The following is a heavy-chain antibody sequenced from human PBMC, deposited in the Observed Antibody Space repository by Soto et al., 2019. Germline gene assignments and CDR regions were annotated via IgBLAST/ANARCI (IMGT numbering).Heavy chain of an antibody. CDR2: ISNDGSNK. CDR3: VKGEYYYDSSGYYPFDY. CDR1: GFRFSTYG. V-gene: IGHV3-30*18. J-gene: IGHJ4*02. D-gene: IGHD3-22*01. Sequence: PGGSLRLSCAASGFRFSTYGMHWVRQAPGKGLEWVAFISNDGSNKYYADSVKGRFTISRDNSKNTQYLQMSSLRADDTAVYYCVKGEYYYDSSGYYPFDYWGQGTLVTVSS.